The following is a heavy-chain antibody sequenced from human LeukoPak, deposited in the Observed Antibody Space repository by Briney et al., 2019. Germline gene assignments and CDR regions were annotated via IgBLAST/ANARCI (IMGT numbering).Heavy chain of an antibody. Sequence: SVKVSCKASGGTFSSYAISWVRQAPGQGLEWTGRIIPMLGIVNYAQKFQGRVTITADKSTSTAYMELSSLTSDDTAVYYCARDLEGYHYGSGNYPQWGQGTLITVSS. D-gene: IGHD3-10*01. CDR3: ARDLEGYHYGSGNYPQ. CDR1: GGTFSSYA. CDR2: IIPMLGIV. V-gene: IGHV1-69*04. J-gene: IGHJ4*02.